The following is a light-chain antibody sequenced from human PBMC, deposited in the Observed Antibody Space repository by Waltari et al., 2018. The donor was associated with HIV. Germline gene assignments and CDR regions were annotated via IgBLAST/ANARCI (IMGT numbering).Light chain of an antibody. CDR3: CSYAGDTNLV. CDR1: TIDFGGYIF. CDR2: EVT. Sequence: HSPLTQPPSASGSLGQSFTISCAGPTIDFGGYIFVSGYQQYPGSVPKLVIYEVTKWSSGVPDRVTGSKSGNTAFLTVSGLQGDDDADYYCCSYAGDTNLVFGGGTGLTVL. V-gene: IGLV2-8*01. J-gene: IGLJ3*02.